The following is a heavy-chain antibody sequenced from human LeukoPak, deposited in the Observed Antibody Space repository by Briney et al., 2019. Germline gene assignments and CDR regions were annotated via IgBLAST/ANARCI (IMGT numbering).Heavy chain of an antibody. Sequence: PGRSLRLSCAASGFTFSSYGMHWVRQAPGKGLEGVAVISYDGSNKYYADSVKGRFTISRDNSKNTLYLQMNSLRAEDTAVYYCAKDGHYYDSSGYSAEFGYWGHGTLVTVSS. V-gene: IGHV3-30*18. CDR2: ISYDGSNK. CDR3: AKDGHYYDSSGYSAEFGY. CDR1: GFTFSSYG. D-gene: IGHD3-22*01. J-gene: IGHJ4*01.